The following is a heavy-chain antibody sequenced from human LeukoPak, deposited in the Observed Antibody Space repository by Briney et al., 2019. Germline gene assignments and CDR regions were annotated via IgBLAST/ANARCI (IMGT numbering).Heavy chain of an antibody. V-gene: IGHV4-59*08. Sequence: SETLSLTCTVSGGSISSYYWSWIRQPPGKGLEWLGFIYYTGSTTYNPSLESRVTISVDTSKNQFSLRLRSVTAADTAVYYCAASRWYFDVWGRGVVVAVSS. CDR2: IYYTGST. CDR1: GGSISSYY. CDR3: AASRWYFDV. J-gene: IGHJ2*01.